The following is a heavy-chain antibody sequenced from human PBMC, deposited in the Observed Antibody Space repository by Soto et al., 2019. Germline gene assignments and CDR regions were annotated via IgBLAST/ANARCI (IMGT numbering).Heavy chain of an antibody. J-gene: IGHJ3*02. CDR2: ISWNSGSI. CDR1: GFTFDDYA. D-gene: IGHD3-10*01. Sequence: GGSLRLSCAASGFTFDDYAMHWVRQAPGKGLEWVSGISWNSGSIGYADSVKGRFTISRDNAKNSLYLQMNSLRAEDTALYYCAKDTTPSRRGAFDIWGQGTMVTVSS. CDR3: AKDTTPSRRGAFDI. V-gene: IGHV3-9*01.